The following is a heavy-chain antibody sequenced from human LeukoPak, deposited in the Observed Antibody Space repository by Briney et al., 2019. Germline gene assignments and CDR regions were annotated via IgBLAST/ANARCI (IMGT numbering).Heavy chain of an antibody. CDR3: ARWIRRYYYDSSGRTTYYYYMDV. D-gene: IGHD3-22*01. CDR2: IYYSGST. V-gene: IGHV4-39*07. Sequence: PSETLSLTCTVSGGSISSSSYYWGWIRQPPGKGLEWIGSIYYSGSTYYNPSLKSRVTISVDTSKNQFSLKLSSVTAADTAVYYCARWIRRYYYDSSGRTTYYYYMDVWGKGTTVTVSS. CDR1: GGSISSSSYY. J-gene: IGHJ6*03.